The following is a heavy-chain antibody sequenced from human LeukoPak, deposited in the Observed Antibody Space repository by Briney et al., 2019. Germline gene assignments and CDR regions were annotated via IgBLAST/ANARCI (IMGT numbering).Heavy chain of an antibody. CDR3: ARRAPDFYGYDY. CDR1: GYTLTRYY. V-gene: IGHV1-2*02. D-gene: IGHD3-3*01. J-gene: IGHJ4*02. Sequence: ASVKVSCKASGYTLTRYYMHWVRQAPGQGLEWMGWISPNSGGTYYAQNFQDRVTMTRDTSITTAYMELSRLRSDDTAVYYCARRAPDFYGYDYWGQGTLVTVSS. CDR2: ISPNSGGT.